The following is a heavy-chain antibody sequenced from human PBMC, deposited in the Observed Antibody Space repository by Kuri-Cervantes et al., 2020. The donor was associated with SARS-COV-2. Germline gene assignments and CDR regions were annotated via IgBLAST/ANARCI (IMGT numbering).Heavy chain of an antibody. J-gene: IGHJ3*02. CDR2: IKQDGSEK. CDR1: GFTFSSYW. CDR3: ARDREWELLHAGAFDI. V-gene: IGHV3-7*01. Sequence: GESLKISCAASGFTFSSYWMSWVRQAPGKGLEWVANIKQDGSEKYYVDSVKGRFTISRDNSKNTLYLQMNSLRAEDTAVYYCARDREWELLHAGAFDIWGQGTMVTVSS. D-gene: IGHD1-26*01.